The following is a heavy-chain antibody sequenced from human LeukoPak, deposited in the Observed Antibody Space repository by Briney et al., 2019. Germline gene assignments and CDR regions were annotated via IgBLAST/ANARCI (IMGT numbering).Heavy chain of an antibody. CDR1: GGTFSSYA. Sequence: ASVTVSCTASGGTFSSYAISWVRQAPGQGLEWMGGIIPIFGTANYAQKFQGRVTITADESTSTAYMELSSLRSEDTAVYYCARCPLATPYYFDYWGQGTLVTVSS. J-gene: IGHJ4*02. V-gene: IGHV1-69*13. D-gene: IGHD5-12*01. CDR2: IIPIFGTA. CDR3: ARCPLATPYYFDY.